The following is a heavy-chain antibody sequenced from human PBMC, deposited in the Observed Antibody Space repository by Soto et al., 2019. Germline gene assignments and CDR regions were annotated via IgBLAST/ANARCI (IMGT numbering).Heavy chain of an antibody. CDR2: IKQDGSEK. CDR3: ARSGWFGELNWFDP. J-gene: IGHJ5*02. Sequence: PGGSLRLSCAASGFTFSSYWMSWVRQAPGKGLEWVANIKQDGSEKYYVDSVKGRFTISRDNAKNSLYLQMNSLRAEDTAVYYCARSGWFGELNWFDPWGQGTLVTVSS. V-gene: IGHV3-7*01. CDR1: GFTFSSYW. D-gene: IGHD3-10*01.